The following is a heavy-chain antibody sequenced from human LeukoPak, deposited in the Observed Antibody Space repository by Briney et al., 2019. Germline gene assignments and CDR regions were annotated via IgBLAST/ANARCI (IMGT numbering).Heavy chain of an antibody. CDR3: AKDAARSSGWYTQYYYYGMDV. J-gene: IGHJ6*02. D-gene: IGHD6-19*01. V-gene: IGHV3-33*06. CDR2: IWYDGSDK. CDR1: GFTFSSYG. Sequence: PGRSLRLSCAASGFTFSSYGMHWVRQAPGKGLEWVAVIWYDGSDKYYADSVKGRFTISRDNSKNTLYLQMNSLRAEDTAVYYCAKDAARSSGWYTQYYYYGMDVWGQGTTVTVSS.